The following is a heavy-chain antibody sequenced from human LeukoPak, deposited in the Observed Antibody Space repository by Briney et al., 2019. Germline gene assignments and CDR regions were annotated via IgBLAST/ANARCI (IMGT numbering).Heavy chain of an antibody. V-gene: IGHV4-39*01. CDR1: GGSISSSSYY. J-gene: IGHJ4*02. Sequence: PSETLSLTCTVSGGSISSSSYYWGWIRQPPGKGLEWIGSIYYSGSTYYNPSLKSRVTIPVDTSKNQFSLKLSSVTAADTAVYYCARLGYYDFWSGYYFDYWGQGTLVTVSS. CDR2: IYYSGST. CDR3: ARLGYYDFWSGYYFDY. D-gene: IGHD3-3*01.